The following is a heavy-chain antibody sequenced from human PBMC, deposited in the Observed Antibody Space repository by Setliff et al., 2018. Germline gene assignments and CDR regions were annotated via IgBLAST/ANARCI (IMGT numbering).Heavy chain of an antibody. J-gene: IGHJ6*02. V-gene: IGHV4-59*01. CDR3: ARDRPIAAAGTFIRYYYYYGMDV. D-gene: IGHD6-13*01. CDR1: GGSISSYY. CDR2: IYYSGCT. Sequence: PSETLSLTCTVSGGSISSYYWSWIRQPPGKGLEWIGYIYYSGCTNYNPSLKSRVTISVDTSKNQFSLKLSSVTAADTAVYYCARDRPIAAAGTFIRYYYYYGMDVWGQGTTVTVSS.